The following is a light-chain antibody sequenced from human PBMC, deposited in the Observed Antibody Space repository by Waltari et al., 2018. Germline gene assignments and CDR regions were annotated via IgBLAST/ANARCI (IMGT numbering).Light chain of an antibody. CDR2: EVS. CDR1: DSLLHTDGKTY. V-gene: IGKV2D-29*02. Sequence: VLTQTPPSLSVTPGQPASISCKSGDSLLHTDGKTYLYWYLQKSGQSPQLLIYEVSSRCSGVPDRIRGSGSGTDFTLKISRVEAEDVGVYYCMQSIELPTFGQGTRLEIK. J-gene: IGKJ5*01. CDR3: MQSIELPT.